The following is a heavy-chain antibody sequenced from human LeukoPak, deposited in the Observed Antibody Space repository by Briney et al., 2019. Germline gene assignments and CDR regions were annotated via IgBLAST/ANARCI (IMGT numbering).Heavy chain of an antibody. CDR3: ARSVVGSYYFHY. J-gene: IGHJ4*02. CDR2: IYYSGST. D-gene: IGHD1-26*01. V-gene: IGHV4-31*03. CDR1: GGAISTGGYY. Sequence: SETLSLTCTVSGGAISTGGYYWSWIRQHPGKGLEWNGYIYYSGSTYYNPSLKSRVIISVDTSKNQFSLRLSSVTAADTAVYYCARSVVGSYYFHYWGQGTLVTVSS.